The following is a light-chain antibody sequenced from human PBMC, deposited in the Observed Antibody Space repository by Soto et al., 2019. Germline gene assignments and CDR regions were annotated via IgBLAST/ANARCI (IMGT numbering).Light chain of an antibody. CDR3: AAWDDSLNGVA. J-gene: IGLJ3*02. Sequence: QSVLTQPPSASGTPGQTVTISCSGSTSNIGSNTVNWYQQVPGTAPKLLIYTNNLRPSGVPDRFSGSVSGTSASLAISRLQSEDEGDFYCAAWDDSLNGVAFGGGTQLTVL. CDR1: TSNIGSNT. V-gene: IGLV1-44*01. CDR2: TNN.